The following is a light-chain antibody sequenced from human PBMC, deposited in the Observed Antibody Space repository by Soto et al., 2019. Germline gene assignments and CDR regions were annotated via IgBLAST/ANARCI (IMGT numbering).Light chain of an antibody. CDR1: SSDVGAYKY. J-gene: IGLJ3*02. Sequence: QSALTQPASVSGSPGQSITISCTGTSSDVGAYKYVSWYQQHSGKAPKLVIYEISHRSSGVSDRFSGSKSGNTASLTISGLQAEYEADFYCSSYTSSSTWVFGGGTKLTVL. CDR2: EIS. CDR3: SSYTSSSTWV. V-gene: IGLV2-14*03.